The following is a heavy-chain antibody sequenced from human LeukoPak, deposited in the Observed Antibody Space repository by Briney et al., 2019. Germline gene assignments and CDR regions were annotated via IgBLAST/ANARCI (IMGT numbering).Heavy chain of an antibody. J-gene: IGHJ4*02. CDR3: ARSRAVAGTHFDY. Sequence: GASVKVSCTASGYTFTGYYMHWVRQAPGQGLEWMGWINPNSGGTNYAQKFQGWVTMTRDTSISTAYMELSRLRSDDTAVYYCARSRAVAGTHFDYWGQGTLVTVSS. V-gene: IGHV1-2*04. CDR2: INPNSGGT. CDR1: GYTFTGYY. D-gene: IGHD6-19*01.